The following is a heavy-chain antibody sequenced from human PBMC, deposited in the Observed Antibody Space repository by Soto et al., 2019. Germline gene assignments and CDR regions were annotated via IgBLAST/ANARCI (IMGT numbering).Heavy chain of an antibody. CDR3: AKSYCGGDCLFDY. CDR1: GFTFGSYA. D-gene: IGHD2-21*02. V-gene: IGHV3-23*01. Sequence: EVQLLESGGDLVQPGGSLRLSCAASGFTFGSYAISWVRQPPGKGLEWVSVISGSGRSTYYADSVKGRFTISRDNSKKTLYLQMTSLRVEDTAVYYCAKSYCGGDCLFDYWGQGALVTVSS. CDR2: ISGSGRST. J-gene: IGHJ4*02.